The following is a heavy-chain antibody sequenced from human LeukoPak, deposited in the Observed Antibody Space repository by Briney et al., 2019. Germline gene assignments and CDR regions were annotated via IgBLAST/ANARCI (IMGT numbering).Heavy chain of an antibody. CDR1: GFTFSSYG. D-gene: IGHD3-10*01. CDR2: IRYDGSNK. Sequence: GGSLRLSCAASGFTFSSYGMHWVRQAPGKGLEWVAFIRYDGSNKYYADSVKGRFTISRDNAKNSLYLQMNGLRAEDTALYYCAKDYTYYYGSGEIGTFDYWGQGTLVTVSS. J-gene: IGHJ4*02. V-gene: IGHV3-30*02. CDR3: AKDYTYYYGSGEIGTFDY.